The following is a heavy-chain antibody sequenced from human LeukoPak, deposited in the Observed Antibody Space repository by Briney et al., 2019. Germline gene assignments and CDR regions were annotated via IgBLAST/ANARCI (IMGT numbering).Heavy chain of an antibody. J-gene: IGHJ4*02. CDR2: IRGKADNYAT. CDR3: TQNNY. CDR1: GFTFSGSP. V-gene: IGHV3-73*01. Sequence: GGSLRLSCAASGFTFSGSPILWVRQASGKGLEWVGRIRGKADNYATAYAASVQGRCTISRDDSQNTAYLQLNSLKTEDTAVYYCTQNNYWGQGALVTVSS.